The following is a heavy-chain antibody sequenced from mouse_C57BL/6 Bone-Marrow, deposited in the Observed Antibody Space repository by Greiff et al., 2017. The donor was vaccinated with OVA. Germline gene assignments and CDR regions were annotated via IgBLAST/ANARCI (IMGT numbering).Heavy chain of an antibody. CDR1: GYTFTSYW. V-gene: IGHV1-5*01. J-gene: IGHJ3*01. Sequence: VQLQQSGTVLARPGASVKMSCKTSGYTFTSYWMHWVKQRPGQGLEWIGAIYPGNSDTSYKQKVKGKDKLTAVTSTSPAYMELSSLTTEDSSVYYCTRWLLAWFAYWGQGTLVTVSA. D-gene: IGHD2-3*01. CDR3: TRWLLAWFAY. CDR2: IYPGNSDT.